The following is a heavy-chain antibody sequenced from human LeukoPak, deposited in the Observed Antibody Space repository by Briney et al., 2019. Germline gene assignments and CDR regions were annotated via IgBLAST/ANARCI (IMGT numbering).Heavy chain of an antibody. D-gene: IGHD3-10*01. V-gene: IGHV1-2*02. Sequence: ASVKVSCKASGYTFTTYDINWVRQATGQGLEWMGWINPNSGGTNYAQKFQGRVTMTRDTSISTAYMELSRLRSDDTAVYYCARDPMVRGVTAYYFDYWGQGTLVTVSS. CDR2: INPNSGGT. CDR3: ARDPMVRGVTAYYFDY. CDR1: GYTFTTYD. J-gene: IGHJ4*02.